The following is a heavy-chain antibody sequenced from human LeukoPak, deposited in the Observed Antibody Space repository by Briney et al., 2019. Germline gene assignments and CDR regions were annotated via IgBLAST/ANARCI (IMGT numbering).Heavy chain of an antibody. CDR2: ISAYNGNT. Sequence: GASVKVSCKASGYTFTSYGISWVRQAPGQGLEWMGWISAYNGNTNYAQKLQGRVTMTTDTSTSTAYMELRSLRSDDTAVYYCARSYAPGDHRYPKSDFWGQGTLVHGSS. V-gene: IGHV1-18*01. D-gene: IGHD3-16*01. J-gene: IGHJ4*02. CDR3: ARSYAPGDHRYPKSDF. CDR1: GYTFTSYG.